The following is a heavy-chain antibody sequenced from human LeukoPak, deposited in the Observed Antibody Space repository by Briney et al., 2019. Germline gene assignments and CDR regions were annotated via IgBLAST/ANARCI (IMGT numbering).Heavy chain of an antibody. CDR1: GGSINYYY. V-gene: IGHV4-59*01. Sequence: SETLSLTCNVSGGSINYYYWTWIRQPPGKGLEWIGYIYYSGSTNYNPSLKSRVAISVDTSKNQFSLKLSSVTAADTAVYYCARDNYYDSSGYSDWGQGTLVTVSS. J-gene: IGHJ4*02. CDR2: IYYSGST. D-gene: IGHD3-22*01. CDR3: ARDNYYDSSGYSD.